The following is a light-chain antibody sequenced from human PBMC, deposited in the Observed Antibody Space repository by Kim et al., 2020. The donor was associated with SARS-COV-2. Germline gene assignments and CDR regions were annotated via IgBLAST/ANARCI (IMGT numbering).Light chain of an antibody. V-gene: IGKV3-15*01. CDR1: HRISTN. J-gene: IGKJ1*01. Sequence: VVMTQYPATLSVSPGERATLSCRASHRISTNLAWYQHRPGQAPRLLLYDASTGATDIPSRFSGGGSGTEFTLTISSLQSEDFGLYYCQQYNDWPWTFGQGTKVDIK. CDR3: QQYNDWPWT. CDR2: DAS.